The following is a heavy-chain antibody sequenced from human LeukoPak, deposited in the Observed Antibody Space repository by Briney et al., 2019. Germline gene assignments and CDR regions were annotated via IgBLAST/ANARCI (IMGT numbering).Heavy chain of an antibody. CDR3: ARTAVAGTVEDY. J-gene: IGHJ4*02. Sequence: ASVKVSCKASGYTFTSYDINWVRQATGQGLEWMGWMNPNTGNTGYAQKFQGRVTMTRNTSISTAYMELSSLRSDDTAVYYCARTAVAGTVEDYWGQGTLVTVSS. V-gene: IGHV1-8*01. CDR1: GYTFTSYD. CDR2: MNPNTGNT. D-gene: IGHD6-19*01.